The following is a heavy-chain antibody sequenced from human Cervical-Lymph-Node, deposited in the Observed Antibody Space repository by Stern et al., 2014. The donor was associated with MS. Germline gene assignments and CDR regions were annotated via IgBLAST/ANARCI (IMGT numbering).Heavy chain of an antibody. D-gene: IGHD1-26*01. CDR3: TRVGGSYYHWYFDL. V-gene: IGHV3-49*05. Sequence: EMQLVESGGGLVKPGRSLRLSCTASGFTFGDYAMSWFRQAPGKGLEWVGFIRSKAYGGTTEYAASVKGRFTISRDDSKSIAYLQMNSLKTEDTAVYYCTRVGGSYYHWYFDLWGRGTLVTVSS. CDR1: GFTFGDYA. J-gene: IGHJ2*01. CDR2: IRSKAYGGTT.